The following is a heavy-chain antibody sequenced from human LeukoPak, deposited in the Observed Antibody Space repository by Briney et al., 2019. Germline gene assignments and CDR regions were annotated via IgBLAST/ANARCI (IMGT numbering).Heavy chain of an antibody. CDR1: GGTFSSYA. D-gene: IGHD3-10*01. Sequence: SVKVSCKASGGTFSSYAISWVRQAPGQGLEWMGGIIPIFGTANYAQKFQGRVTITADESTSTAYMELSSLRSKDTAVYYCARDLIPYGSGSYYNGYYYYMDVWGKGTTVTISS. J-gene: IGHJ6*03. CDR2: IIPIFGTA. V-gene: IGHV1-69*13. CDR3: ARDLIPYGSGSYYNGYYYYMDV.